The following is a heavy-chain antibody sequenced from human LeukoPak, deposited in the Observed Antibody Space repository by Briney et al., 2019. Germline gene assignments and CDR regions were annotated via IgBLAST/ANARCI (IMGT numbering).Heavy chain of an antibody. CDR1: GGSISSSSYY. Sequence: YPSETLSLTCTVSGGSISSSSYYWGWIRQPPGKGLEWIGSIYYSGSTYYNPSLKSRVTISVDTSKNQFSLKLSSVTAADTAVYYCVRSAPHDAFDIWGQGTMVTVSS. J-gene: IGHJ3*02. D-gene: IGHD6-6*01. V-gene: IGHV4-39*01. CDR2: IYYSGST. CDR3: VRSAPHDAFDI.